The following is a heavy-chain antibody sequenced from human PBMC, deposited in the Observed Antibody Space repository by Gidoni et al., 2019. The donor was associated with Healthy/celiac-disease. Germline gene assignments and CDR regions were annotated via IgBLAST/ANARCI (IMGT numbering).Heavy chain of an antibody. J-gene: IGHJ4*02. CDR1: GGTFSSYA. CDR3: ARDSGKIGWATEYYFDY. Sequence: QVQLVQSGAEVKKPGSSVKVSCKASGGTFSSYAISWVRQAPGQGLEWMGRILPILGIANYAQKVQGRVTITADKSTSTAYMELSSLRSEDTAVYYCARDSGKIGWATEYYFDYWGQGTLVTVSS. CDR2: ILPILGIA. D-gene: IGHD3-16*01. V-gene: IGHV1-69*04.